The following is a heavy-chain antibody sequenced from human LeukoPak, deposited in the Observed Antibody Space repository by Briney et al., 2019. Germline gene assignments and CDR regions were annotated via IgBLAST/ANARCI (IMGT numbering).Heavy chain of an antibody. V-gene: IGHV3-30*18. Sequence: GGSLRLSCAASGFTFSNYGMHRVRQAPGKGLEWVAVISYDGSNKYSADSVKGRFTISRDSSKNTLYLQMNSLRAEDTAVYYCAKGPPFDYWGQGTLVTVSS. CDR1: GFTFSNYG. CDR2: ISYDGSNK. J-gene: IGHJ4*02. CDR3: AKGPPFDY.